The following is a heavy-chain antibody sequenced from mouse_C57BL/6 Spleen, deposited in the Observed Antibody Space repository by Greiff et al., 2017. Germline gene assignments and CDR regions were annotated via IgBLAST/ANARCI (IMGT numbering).Heavy chain of an antibody. Sequence: QVQLKQSGAELVKPGASVKISCKASGYAFSSYWMNWVKQRPGKGLEWIGQIYPGDGDTNYNGKFKGKATRTADKSSSTAYMQLSSLTSEDSAVYFCARYYSSGYAMDYWGQGTSVTVSS. J-gene: IGHJ4*01. D-gene: IGHD2-12*01. V-gene: IGHV1-80*01. CDR3: ARYYSSGYAMDY. CDR1: GYAFSSYW. CDR2: IYPGDGDT.